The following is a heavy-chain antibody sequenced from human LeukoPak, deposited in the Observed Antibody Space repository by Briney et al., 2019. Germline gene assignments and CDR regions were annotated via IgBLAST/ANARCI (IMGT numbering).Heavy chain of an antibody. Sequence: GGSLRLSCVAPGFPFRSYAIHWIRQAPGKGLEWVAFLSYDGSNEYYSESVKGRFTVSRDNAKNSLYLQMNSLRAEDTAVYYCARGHSEGYFDWFDPWGQGTLVTVSS. CDR2: LSYDGSNE. D-gene: IGHD6-13*01. CDR1: GFPFRSYA. V-gene: IGHV3-30*07. J-gene: IGHJ5*02. CDR3: ARGHSEGYFDWFDP.